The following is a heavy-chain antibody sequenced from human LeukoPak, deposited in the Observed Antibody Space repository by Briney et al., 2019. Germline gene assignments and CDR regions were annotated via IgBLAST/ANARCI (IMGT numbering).Heavy chain of an antibody. CDR1: GFTFRNHW. V-gene: IGHV3-74*03. J-gene: IGHJ1*01. D-gene: IGHD3-22*01. Sequence: GGSLRLSCAASGFTFRNHWMHWVRQTPGKGLVWVSRISSDGSSTTYADSVKGRFTISRDNAKNTLYLQMNSLRADDTAVYYCATSRGYFFRWFQHWGQGTLVTVSS. CDR3: ATSRGYFFRWFQH. CDR2: ISSDGSST.